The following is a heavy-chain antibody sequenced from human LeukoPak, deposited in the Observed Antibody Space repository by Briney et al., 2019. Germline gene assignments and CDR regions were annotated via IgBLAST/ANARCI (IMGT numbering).Heavy chain of an antibody. J-gene: IGHJ6*02. V-gene: IGHV4-59*01. D-gene: IGHD3-3*01. Sequence: SETLSLTCTVSGGSISSYYWSWIRQPPGKGLEWIGYIYYSGSTNYNPSLKSRLTISVDTSKNQFSLRLSSVTAADTAVYYCARVGGSYYGMDVWGQGTTVTVSS. CDR2: IYYSGST. CDR1: GGSISSYY. CDR3: ARVGGSYYGMDV.